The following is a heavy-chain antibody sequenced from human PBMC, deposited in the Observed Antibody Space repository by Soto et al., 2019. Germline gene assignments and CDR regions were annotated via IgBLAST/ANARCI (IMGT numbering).Heavy chain of an antibody. CDR2: IYYSGST. CDR3: ARTLSYSSSLFDY. D-gene: IGHD6-6*01. J-gene: IGHJ4*02. V-gene: IGHV4-31*03. CDR1: GGSISSGGYY. Sequence: QVQLQESGPGLVKPSQTLSLTCTVSGGSISSGGYYWSWIRQHPGKGLEWIGYIYYSGSTYYNPSLKSRVTISVDTSKNQFSLKLSSVTATDTAVYYCARTLSYSSSLFDYWGQGTLVTVSS.